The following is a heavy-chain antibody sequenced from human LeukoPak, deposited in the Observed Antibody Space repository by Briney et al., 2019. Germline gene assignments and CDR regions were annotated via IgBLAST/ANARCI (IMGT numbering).Heavy chain of an antibody. J-gene: IGHJ6*02. CDR3: ATGVSKQQLVQDYYYGMDV. V-gene: IGHV1-24*01. CDR1: GGTFSSYA. CDR2: FDPEDGET. Sequence: ASVKVSCKASGGTFSSYAISWVRQAPGKGLEWMGGFDPEDGETIYAQKFQGRVTMTEDTSTDTAYMELSSLRSEDTAVYYCATGVSKQQLVQDYYYGMDVWGQGTTVTVSS. D-gene: IGHD6-13*01.